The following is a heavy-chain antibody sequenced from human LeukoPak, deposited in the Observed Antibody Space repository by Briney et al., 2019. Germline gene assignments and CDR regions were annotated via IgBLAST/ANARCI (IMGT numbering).Heavy chain of an antibody. CDR1: GGSISSYY. D-gene: IGHD3-22*01. Sequence: PSETLSLTCTVSGGSISSYYWSWIRQPPGKGLEWTGYIYYSGSTNYNPSLKSRVTISVDTSKNQFSLKLSSVTAADTAVYYCARYDRVAFDIWGQGTMVTVSS. J-gene: IGHJ3*02. V-gene: IGHV4-59*01. CDR2: IYYSGST. CDR3: ARYDRVAFDI.